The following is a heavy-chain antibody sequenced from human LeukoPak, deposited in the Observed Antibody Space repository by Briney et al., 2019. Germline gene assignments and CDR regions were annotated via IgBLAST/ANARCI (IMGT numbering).Heavy chain of an antibody. J-gene: IGHJ4*02. CDR2: ISGSGGST. D-gene: IGHD4-11*01. CDR3: AAFVLHDYSNYGGGPSLGY. Sequence: GGSLRLSCAASGFTFSSYAMSWVRQAPGKGLEWVSAISGSGGSTYYADSVKGRFTISRDNSKNTLYLQMNSLRAEDTAVYYCAAFVLHDYSNYGGGPSLGYWGQGTLVTVSS. CDR1: GFTFSSYA. V-gene: IGHV3-23*01.